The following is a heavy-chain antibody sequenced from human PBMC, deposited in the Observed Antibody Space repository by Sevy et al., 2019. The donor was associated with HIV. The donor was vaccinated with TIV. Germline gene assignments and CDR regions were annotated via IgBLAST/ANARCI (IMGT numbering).Heavy chain of an antibody. CDR1: GDTFSSYS. Sequence: GASVKVSCKASGDTFSSYSISWVRQAPGQGLEWMGGIIPVFDLVKYAQNFQGRVTIIADESTSTVYMELSSLRSDDTAVYYCARGLYSEFWSGSINFYYGLDIWGQGTTVTVSS. CDR2: IIPVFDLV. D-gene: IGHD3-3*01. V-gene: IGHV1-69*13. CDR3: ARGLYSEFWSGSINFYYGLDI. J-gene: IGHJ6*02.